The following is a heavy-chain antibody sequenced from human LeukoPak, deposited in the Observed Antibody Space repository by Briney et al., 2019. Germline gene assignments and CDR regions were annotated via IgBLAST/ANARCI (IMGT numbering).Heavy chain of an antibody. CDR1: GGSLSSGDYP. V-gene: IGHV4-31*03. D-gene: IGHD2-15*01. Sequence: PSETLSLTCTVSGGSLSSGDYPWNWIRQFPGKGLEWIGYMSYSGTTNYNPSLRSRVSISLDTSKNQFSLRLNSVTAADTAVCYCTRIGRCSDCSCFGWFDPWGQGTLVTVSS. J-gene: IGHJ5*02. CDR3: TRIGRCSDCSCFGWFDP. CDR2: MSYSGTT.